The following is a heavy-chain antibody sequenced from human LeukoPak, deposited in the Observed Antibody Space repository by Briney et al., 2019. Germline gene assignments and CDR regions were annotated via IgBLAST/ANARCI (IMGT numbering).Heavy chain of an antibody. CDR1: GYSFTSYW. D-gene: IGHD2-15*01. CDR2: IYPGDSDT. V-gene: IGHV5-51*01. CDR3: ARDWDRYCSGGSCYCYY. J-gene: IGHJ4*02. Sequence: PGESLKISCKGSGYSFTSYWIGWVRQMPGKGLEWMGIIYPGDSDTRYSPSFQGQVTISADESISTAYLQWSSLKASDTAVYYCARDWDRYCSGGSCYCYYWGQGTLVTVSS.